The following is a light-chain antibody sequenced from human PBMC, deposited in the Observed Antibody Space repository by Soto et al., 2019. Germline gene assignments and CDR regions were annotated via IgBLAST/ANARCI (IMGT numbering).Light chain of an antibody. CDR3: QQYNGYSSWT. CDR1: QSISIW. J-gene: IGKJ1*01. Sequence: DIQMTQSPSTLSASVGDRVTITCRANQSISIWLAWYQQKPGKAPKVLIFDASRLESGVPSRFSGSGSGTEFTLTISSLQPDDFATYYCQQYNGYSSWTFGQGTKVEIK. CDR2: DAS. V-gene: IGKV1-5*01.